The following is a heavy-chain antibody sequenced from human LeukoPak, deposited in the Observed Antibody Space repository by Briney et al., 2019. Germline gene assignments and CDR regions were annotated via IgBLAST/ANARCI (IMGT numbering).Heavy chain of an antibody. CDR3: ARGDSTMVRGVIMGDAFDI. J-gene: IGHJ3*02. Sequence: ASVKVSCKASGFTFTNYAMHWVRQAPGQRLEWMGWINAGNGNTKYSQKFQGRVTITRDTSASTAYMELSSLRSEDTAVYYCARGDSTMVRGVIMGDAFDIWGQGTMVTVSS. CDR1: GFTFTNYA. CDR2: INAGNGNT. D-gene: IGHD3-10*01. V-gene: IGHV1-3*01.